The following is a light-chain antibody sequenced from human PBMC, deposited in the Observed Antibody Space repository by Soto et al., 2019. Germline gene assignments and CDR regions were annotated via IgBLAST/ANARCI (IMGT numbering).Light chain of an antibody. J-gene: IGKJ1*01. CDR3: QQYGSSPRT. Sequence: DIVSTQSPGTLSLSPGERATLSCRASQSLSSSYLAWYQQKPGQAPRLLIYGASSRATGIPDSFSGSGSGTDFTLPISRLEPEGSAVYYCQQYGSSPRTFGQGTKV. V-gene: IGKV3-20*01. CDR1: QSLSSSY. CDR2: GAS.